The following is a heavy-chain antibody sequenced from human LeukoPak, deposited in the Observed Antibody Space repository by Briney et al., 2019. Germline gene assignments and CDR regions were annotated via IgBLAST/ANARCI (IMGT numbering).Heavy chain of an antibody. D-gene: IGHD5-18*01. V-gene: IGHV4-59*06. Sequence: SETLSLTCTVSGGSISGYYWSWIRQPPGKGLEWIGYIYYSGSTYYNPSLKSRVTISVDTSKNQFSLKLSSVTAADTAVYYCARDTEYLDVWGQGTTVTVSS. J-gene: IGHJ6*02. CDR2: IYYSGST. CDR1: GGSISGYY. CDR3: ARDTEYLDV.